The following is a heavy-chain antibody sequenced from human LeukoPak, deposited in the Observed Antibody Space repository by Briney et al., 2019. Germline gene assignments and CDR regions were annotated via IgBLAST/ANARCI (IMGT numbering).Heavy chain of an antibody. J-gene: IGHJ5*02. CDR1: GGSISSSSYY. Sequence: SETLSLTCTVSGGSISSSSYYWGWIRQPPGKGLEWIGSIYYSGSTYYNPSLKSRVTISVDTSKNQFSLKLSSVTAADTAVYYCARGIMITFGGVRDWFDPWGQGTLVTVSS. D-gene: IGHD3-16*01. V-gene: IGHV4-39*07. CDR2: IYYSGST. CDR3: ARGIMITFGGVRDWFDP.